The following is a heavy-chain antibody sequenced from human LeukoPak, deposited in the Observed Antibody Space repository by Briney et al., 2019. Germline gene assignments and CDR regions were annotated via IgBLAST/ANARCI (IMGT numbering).Heavy chain of an antibody. CDR2: IYYSGST. CDR1: GGSISSYY. CDR3: SRLPISSGWFWGFDN. D-gene: IGHD6-19*01. Sequence: SETLSLTCTVSGGSISSYYWSWIRQPPGKGLEWIGYIYYSGSTNYNPSLKSRVTISVDTSKNQFSLKLSSVTAADTAVYYCSRLPISSGWFWGFDNWGQGTLVTVSS. J-gene: IGHJ4*02. V-gene: IGHV4-59*08.